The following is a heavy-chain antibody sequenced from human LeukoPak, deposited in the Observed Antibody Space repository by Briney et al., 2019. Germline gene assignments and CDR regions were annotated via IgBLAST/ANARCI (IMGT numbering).Heavy chain of an antibody. CDR2: ISVTGRI. J-gene: IGHJ4*02. D-gene: IGHD1-1*01. V-gene: IGHV4-59*12. CDR1: GDSISGDF. Sequence: SETLSLTCTVSGDSISGDFWSWIRQPPGKGQDFIGYISVTGRINYNPSLKSRVSISTDTSKNQFSLKVHSVTAADTALYYCAKLAKLGKAHYFDHWGQGTPVTVSS. CDR3: AKLAKLGKAHYFDH.